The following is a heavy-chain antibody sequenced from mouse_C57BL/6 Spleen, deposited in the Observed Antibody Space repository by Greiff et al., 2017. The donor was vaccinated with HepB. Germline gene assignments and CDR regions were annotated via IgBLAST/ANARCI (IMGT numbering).Heavy chain of an antibody. V-gene: IGHV7-3*01. CDR2: IRNKANGYTT. CDR3: ARCPYGSEMDY. Sequence: DVKLVESGGGLVQPGGSLSLSCAASGFTFTDYYMSWVRQPPGKALEWLGFIRNKANGYTTEYSASVKGRFTISRDKSQSILYLQMNALVAEDSATYYCARCPYGSEMDYWGQGTTLTVSS. J-gene: IGHJ2*01. CDR1: GFTFTDYY. D-gene: IGHD1-1*01.